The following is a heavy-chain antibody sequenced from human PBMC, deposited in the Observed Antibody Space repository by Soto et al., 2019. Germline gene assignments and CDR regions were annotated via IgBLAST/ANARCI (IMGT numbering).Heavy chain of an antibody. Sequence: EVQLVESGGGLVKPGGSLRLSCAASGFTFSSYSMNWVRQAPGKGLEWVSSISSSSSYIYYADSVKGRFTISRDNAKNSLERQMNSLRGEDTAVYYCARGRLGSLAGRKRIAVAGGDYWGQGTLVTVSS. CDR1: GFTFSSYS. CDR2: ISSSSSYI. J-gene: IGHJ4*02. V-gene: IGHV3-21*01. CDR3: ARGRLGSLAGRKRIAVAGGDY. D-gene: IGHD6-19*01.